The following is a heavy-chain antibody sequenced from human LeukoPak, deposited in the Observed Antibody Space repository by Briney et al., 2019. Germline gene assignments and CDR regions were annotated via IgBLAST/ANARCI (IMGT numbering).Heavy chain of an antibody. J-gene: IGHJ4*02. CDR1: GYHFTNYW. CDR2: FYRGDSDT. CDR3: ARGEYYYNSSGELLFDY. Sequence: GESLQICCKGSGYHFTNYWSGCGRPPPGKGLERVGIFYRGDSDTRHTPSFQGQVTIYTHKSLSPDYQQWRRPKASDTAMYDCARGEYYYNSSGELLFDYWGQGTMVTVSS. V-gene: IGHV5-51*01. D-gene: IGHD3-22*01.